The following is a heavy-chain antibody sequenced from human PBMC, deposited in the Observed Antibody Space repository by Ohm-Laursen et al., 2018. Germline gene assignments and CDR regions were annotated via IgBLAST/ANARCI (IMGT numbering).Heavy chain of an antibody. D-gene: IGHD6-13*01. CDR3: VRALRDTVGTHDY. CDR1: GFTFSSYA. J-gene: IGHJ4*02. Sequence: SLRLSCSASGFTFSSYAMSWVRQAPGTGLEWVSYISDTGSHIHYAGSVRGRFTISRDNAKNTLYLQMNSLRAEDTAVYYCVRALRDTVGTHDYWGQGTLVTVSS. V-gene: IGHV3-21*01. CDR2: ISDTGSHI.